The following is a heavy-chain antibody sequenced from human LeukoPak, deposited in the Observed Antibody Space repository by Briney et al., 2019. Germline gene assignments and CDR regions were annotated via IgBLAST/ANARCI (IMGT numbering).Heavy chain of an antibody. J-gene: IGHJ4*02. CDR2: ISTSGCST. V-gene: IGHV3-23*01. CDR3: AKHVPRG. Sequence: PGRSLRLSCAASGFIFTDYAMSWVRQAPGKGLEWVSTISTSGCSTYYADSVKGRFTTSRDNSKTTLYLQMNSLRADDTAVYYCAKHVPRGWGQGTLVTVSS. CDR1: GFIFTDYA.